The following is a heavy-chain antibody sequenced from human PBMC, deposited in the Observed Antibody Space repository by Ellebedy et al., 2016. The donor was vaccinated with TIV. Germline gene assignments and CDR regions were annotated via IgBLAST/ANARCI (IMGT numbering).Heavy chain of an antibody. J-gene: IGHJ4*02. CDR2: SSYDGTHE. D-gene: IGHD1-26*01. V-gene: IGHV3-30*14. CDR3: TRGGAIPGFDY. CDR1: GPTLTRHA. Sequence: GGSLRLXXIASGPTLTRHALHWVRQAPGKGLEWVAVSSYDGTHEYSESVRGRFTISRDNSRNTLFLQMSSLRTDDTAMYYCTRGGAIPGFDYWGQGTRVTVSS.